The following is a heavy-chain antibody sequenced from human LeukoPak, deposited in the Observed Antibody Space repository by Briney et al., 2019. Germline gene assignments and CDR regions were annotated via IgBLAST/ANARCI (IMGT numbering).Heavy chain of an antibody. D-gene: IGHD5-12*01. CDR3: ARLGYRWGVDY. CDR1: GGSISSNYY. V-gene: IGHV4-39*07. CDR2: IYYSGSS. J-gene: IGHJ4*02. Sequence: SETLSLTCSVSGGSISSNYYWGWVRQPPGKGLEWIGSIYYSGSSYYNPSLKSRVTISVDTSKNQFSLKLSSVTAADTAVYYCARLGYRWGVDYWGQGTLVTVSS.